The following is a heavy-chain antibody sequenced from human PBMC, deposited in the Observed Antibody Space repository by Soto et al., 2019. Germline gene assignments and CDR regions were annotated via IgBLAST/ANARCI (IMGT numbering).Heavy chain of an antibody. D-gene: IGHD2-15*01. Sequence: GGSLRLSCAASGFTFSSYAMSWVRQAPGKGLEWVSAISGSGGSTYYADSVKGRFTISRDNSKNTLYLQMNSLRAEDTAVYYCAKDYGYCSGGSCLERSGAFDIWGQGTMVTVSS. V-gene: IGHV3-23*01. CDR1: GFTFSSYA. J-gene: IGHJ3*02. CDR2: ISGSGGST. CDR3: AKDYGYCSGGSCLERSGAFDI.